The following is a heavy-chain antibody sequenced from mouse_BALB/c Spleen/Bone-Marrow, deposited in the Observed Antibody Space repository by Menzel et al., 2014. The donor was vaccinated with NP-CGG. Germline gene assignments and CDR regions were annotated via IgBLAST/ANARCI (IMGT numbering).Heavy chain of an antibody. Sequence: QVQLQQSGAELVRPGSSVKISCKASGYAFSTYWMNWVKQRPEQGLEWIGRIDPYDSETHYNQKFKDKAILTVDKSSSTAYMQLSSLTSEDSAVYYCARGLQGAMDYWGQGTSVTVSS. CDR1: GYAFSTYW. V-gene: IGHV1-52*01. CDR2: IDPYDSET. D-gene: IGHD3-2*02. CDR3: ARGLQGAMDY. J-gene: IGHJ4*01.